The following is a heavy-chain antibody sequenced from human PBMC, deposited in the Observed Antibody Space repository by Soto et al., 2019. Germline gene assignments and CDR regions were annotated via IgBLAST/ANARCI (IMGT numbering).Heavy chain of an antibody. CDR1: GFTFSSYA. CDR2: ISYGGSNK. D-gene: IGHD6-19*01. Sequence: GGSLRLSCAASGFTFSSYAMHWVRQAPGKGLEWVAVISYGGSNKYYADSVKGRFTISRDNSKNTLYLQMNSLRAEDTAVYYCARATPRSSGWHYWGQGTLVTVSS. CDR3: ARATPRSSGWHY. V-gene: IGHV3-30-3*01. J-gene: IGHJ4*02.